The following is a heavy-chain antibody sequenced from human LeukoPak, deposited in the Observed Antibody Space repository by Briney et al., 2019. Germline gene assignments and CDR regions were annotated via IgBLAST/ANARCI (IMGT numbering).Heavy chain of an antibody. CDR1: GYSISSGYY. Sequence: PSETLSLTCSVSGYSISSGYYWGWIRQSPGKGLEWIGSIHHSGSTYYNPSLKSRVTISIDTSKNQFSLKLSSVTAADTAVYYCARDLVYSSWYVYAYWGQGTLVTVSS. J-gene: IGHJ4*02. D-gene: IGHD6-13*01. CDR3: ARDLVYSSWYVYAY. CDR2: IHHSGST. V-gene: IGHV4-38-2*02.